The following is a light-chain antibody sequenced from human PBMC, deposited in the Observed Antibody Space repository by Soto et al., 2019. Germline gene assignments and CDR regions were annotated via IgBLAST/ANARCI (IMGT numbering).Light chain of an antibody. CDR2: DVT. J-gene: IGLJ1*01. CDR1: SSDVGGFDY. Sequence: SALTQPASVSGSLGQSITTSCTGTSSDVGGFDYVSWYQHQPGKAPKLIIYDVTSRPSGVSSHFSGSKSGNTASLTISGLLAEDEADYHCCSYTSSNTYVFGTGTKVTVL. CDR3: CSYTSSNTYV. V-gene: IGLV2-14*03.